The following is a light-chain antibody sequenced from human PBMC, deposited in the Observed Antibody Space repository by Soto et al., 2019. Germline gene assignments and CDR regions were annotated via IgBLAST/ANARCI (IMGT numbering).Light chain of an antibody. CDR3: LHYSGSHPLFT. CDR1: QSVISMY. V-gene: IGKV3-20*01. J-gene: IGKJ3*01. CDR2: GAS. Sequence: EIVLTQSPGTLSLSPGERATLSCRASQSVISMYLAWYQQKPGQAPRLLIYGASSRATGIPDRFSGSGSGPEFTLTISRLEPEDSAVYYCLHYSGSHPLFTFGPGIKVDIK.